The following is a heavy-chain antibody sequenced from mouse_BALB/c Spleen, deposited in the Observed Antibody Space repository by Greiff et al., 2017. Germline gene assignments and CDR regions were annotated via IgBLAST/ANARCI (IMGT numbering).Heavy chain of an antibody. Sequence: VQLQQSGAELAKPGASVKMSCKASGYTFTSYWMHWVKQRPGQGLEWIGYINPSTGYTEYNQKFKDKATLTADKSSSTAYMQLSSLTSEDSAVYYCAREDYGSSYRYAMDYWGQGTSVTVSS. CDR1: GYTFTSYW. D-gene: IGHD1-1*01. CDR3: AREDYGSSYRYAMDY. CDR2: INPSTGYT. J-gene: IGHJ4*01. V-gene: IGHV1-7*01.